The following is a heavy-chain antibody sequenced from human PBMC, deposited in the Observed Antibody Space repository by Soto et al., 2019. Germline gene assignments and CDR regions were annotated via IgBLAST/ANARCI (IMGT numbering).Heavy chain of an antibody. CDR3: AKARWGDTMIVVAPGVI. V-gene: IGHV3-23*01. CDR1: GFTFSSYA. Sequence: GGSLRLSCAASGFTFSSYAMSWVRQAPGKGLEWVSAISGSGGSTYYADSVKGRFTISRDNSKNTLYLQMNSLRAEDTAVYYCAKARWGDTMIVVAPGVIWGQGTMVTVSS. J-gene: IGHJ3*02. CDR2: ISGSGGST. D-gene: IGHD3-22*01.